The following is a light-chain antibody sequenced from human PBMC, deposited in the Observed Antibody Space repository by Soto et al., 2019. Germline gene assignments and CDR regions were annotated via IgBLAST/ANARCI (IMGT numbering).Light chain of an antibody. V-gene: IGKV3-11*01. CDR1: QSVRSY. Sequence: EIVLTQSLATLSLSPGERATLSCRASQSVRSYLAWYQQKPGQAPRLLIYDASNRATGIQARFSGSGSGTDDTRTISSLEPEDFAVYYCQQRSNWLMYTFGQGTKLEIK. CDR2: DAS. J-gene: IGKJ2*01. CDR3: QQRSNWLMYT.